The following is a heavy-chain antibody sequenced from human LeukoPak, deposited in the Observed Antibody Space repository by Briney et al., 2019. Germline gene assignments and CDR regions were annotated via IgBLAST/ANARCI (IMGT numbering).Heavy chain of an antibody. CDR1: GGSFSGYY. CDR2: INHSGST. Sequence: PSETLSLTCAVYGGSFSGYYWSWIRQPPGKGLEWIGEINHSGSTNYNPSLKSRVTISVDTSKNQFSLKLSSVTAADTAVYYGXRXXGSMARGSRRGYDDYYYYMDVWGKGTTVIISS. D-gene: IGHD3-10*01. J-gene: IGHJ6*03. V-gene: IGHV4-34*01. CDR3: XRXXGSMARGSRRGYDDYYYYMDV.